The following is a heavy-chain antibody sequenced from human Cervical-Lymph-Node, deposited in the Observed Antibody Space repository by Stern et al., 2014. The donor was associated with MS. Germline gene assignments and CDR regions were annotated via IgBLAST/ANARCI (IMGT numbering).Heavy chain of an antibody. J-gene: IGHJ3*02. V-gene: IGHV1-18*01. CDR2: ISAYNGNT. Sequence: VQLLESVAEVMKPGASVKVSCKASGYTFTSYGISLVRQALGQGLEWIGWISAYNGNTNYAQKLQGRVTMTTDTSTSTAYMELRSLRSDDTAVYYCARGLLGSENAFDIWGQGTMVTVSS. CDR3: ARGLLGSENAFDI. D-gene: IGHD2-15*01. CDR1: GYTFTSYG.